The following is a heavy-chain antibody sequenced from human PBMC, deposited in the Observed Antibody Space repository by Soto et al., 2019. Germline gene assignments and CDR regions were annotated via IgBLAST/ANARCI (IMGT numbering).Heavy chain of an antibody. CDR2: VYYSGST. CDR1: GGSISSASYY. CDR3: ARHILSGNYPDSFYC. J-gene: IGHJ4*02. V-gene: IGHV4-39*01. D-gene: IGHD1-26*01. Sequence: SETLPLTCTVSGGSISSASYYWGLIRQPPGKGLEWIGNVYYSGSTYYNPSLKSRVTMSVDTSKNQFSLKLSSVTAADTAVYYCARHILSGNYPDSFYCWGQGTPVAVS.